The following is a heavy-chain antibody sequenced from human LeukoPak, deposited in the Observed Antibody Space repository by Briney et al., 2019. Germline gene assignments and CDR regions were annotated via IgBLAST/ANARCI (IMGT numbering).Heavy chain of an antibody. CDR2: INHSGST. J-gene: IGHJ4*02. CDR3: ARVYGDYDQPRYYFDY. CDR1: GGSFSGYY. V-gene: IGHV4-34*01. Sequence: PSETLSLTCAVYGGSFSGYYWSWIRQPPGKGLEWIGEINHSGSTNYNPSLKSRVTISVDTSKNQFSLKLSSVTAADTAVYYCARVYGDYDQPRYYFDYWGQGTLVTVSS. D-gene: IGHD4-17*01.